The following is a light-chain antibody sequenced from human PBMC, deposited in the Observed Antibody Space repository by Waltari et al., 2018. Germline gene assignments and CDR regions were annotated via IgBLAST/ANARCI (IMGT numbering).Light chain of an antibody. CDR3: SSYTGSNNSLV. J-gene: IGLJ3*02. CDR2: EVS. Sequence: QSALTQPPSASGSPGQSVTISCTGTSSDVGAYNFVSWHQQPPGKAPKLMIYEVSKRPSGVPDRFSGSKSGNTASLIVSGLQAEDEADYYCSSYTGSNNSLVFGGGTKLTVL. V-gene: IGLV2-8*01. CDR1: SSDVGAYNF.